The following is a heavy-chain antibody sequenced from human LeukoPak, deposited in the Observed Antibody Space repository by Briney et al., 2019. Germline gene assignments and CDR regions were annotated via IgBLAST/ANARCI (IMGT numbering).Heavy chain of an antibody. V-gene: IGHV3-30-3*01. Sequence: GGSLRLSCAASGFTFSSYAMHWVRQAPGKGLEWVAVISYDGSNKYYADSVKGRFTISRDNSKNTLYLQMNSLRAEDTAVYYCARGNEWELLYYFDYWGQGTLVTVSS. CDR1: GFTFSSYA. CDR3: ARGNEWELLYYFDY. D-gene: IGHD1-26*01. CDR2: ISYDGSNK. J-gene: IGHJ4*02.